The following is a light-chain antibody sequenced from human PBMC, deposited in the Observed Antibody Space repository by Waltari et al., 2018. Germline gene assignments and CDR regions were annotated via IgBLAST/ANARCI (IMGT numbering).Light chain of an antibody. Sequence: IVVTHSPGTLSLSPGERATLSCTASQSVRGSLAWYQQKAGQPPRFLIFGASSRATGIPDRFSGIGSGTDVNLTSSTLAPENFAVYYCQNYVRLPAKFGQGTKVEI. J-gene: IGKJ1*01. CDR1: QSVRGS. V-gene: IGKV3-20*01. CDR3: QNYVRLPAK. CDR2: GAS.